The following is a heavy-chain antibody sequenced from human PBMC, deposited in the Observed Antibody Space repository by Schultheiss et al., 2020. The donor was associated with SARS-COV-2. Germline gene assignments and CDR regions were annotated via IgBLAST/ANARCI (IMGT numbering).Heavy chain of an antibody. D-gene: IGHD3-16*01. CDR2: ISGSGGST. V-gene: IGHV3-23*01. CDR3: ARWSITSFYGMDV. CDR1: GFTFSSYS. J-gene: IGHJ6*02. Sequence: GGSLRLSCAASGFTFSSYSMNWVRQAPGKGLEWVSAISGSGGSTYYADSVKGRFTISRDNSKNTLYLQMNSLRAEDTAVYYCARWSITSFYGMDVWGQGTTVTVSS.